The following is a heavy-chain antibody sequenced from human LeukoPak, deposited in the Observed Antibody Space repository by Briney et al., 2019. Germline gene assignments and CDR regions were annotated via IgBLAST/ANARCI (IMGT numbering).Heavy chain of an antibody. D-gene: IGHD4-17*01. Sequence: PSETLSLTCTVSGGSISSGGYYWSWIRQHPGKGLEWIGYIYYSGSTYYNPSLKSRVTISVDTSKNQFSLKPSSVTAADTAVYYCARDGESYGDLELAFDIWGQGTMVTVSS. J-gene: IGHJ3*02. V-gene: IGHV4-31*03. CDR1: GGSISSGGYY. CDR2: IYYSGST. CDR3: ARDGESYGDLELAFDI.